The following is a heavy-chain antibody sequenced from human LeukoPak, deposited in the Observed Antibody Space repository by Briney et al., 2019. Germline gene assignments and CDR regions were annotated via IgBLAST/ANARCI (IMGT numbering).Heavy chain of an antibody. D-gene: IGHD3-22*01. Sequence: GGSLRLSCVASGFTFSSYAMSWVRQAPGKGLEWVSAISGSGGSTYYADSMKGRFTISRDNSKNTLYLQMNSLRAEDTAVYYCAKEQDSSGFYSDYWGQGTLVTVSS. V-gene: IGHV3-23*01. CDR3: AKEQDSSGFYSDY. CDR2: ISGSGGST. CDR1: GFTFSSYA. J-gene: IGHJ4*02.